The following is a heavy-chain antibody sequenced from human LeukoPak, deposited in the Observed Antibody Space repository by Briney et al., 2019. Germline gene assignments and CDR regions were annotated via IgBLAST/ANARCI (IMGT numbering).Heavy chain of an antibody. Sequence: GGSLRLSCAASGFTFSSYSMNWVRQAPGKGLEWVSSISSSSSYIYYADSVKGRFTISRDNAKNSLYLQMNSLRAEDTAVYYCARVGYSTVYYFDYWGQRTLVTVSS. D-gene: IGHD2-15*01. CDR3: ARVGYSTVYYFDY. CDR1: GFTFSSYS. V-gene: IGHV3-21*01. J-gene: IGHJ4*02. CDR2: ISSSSSYI.